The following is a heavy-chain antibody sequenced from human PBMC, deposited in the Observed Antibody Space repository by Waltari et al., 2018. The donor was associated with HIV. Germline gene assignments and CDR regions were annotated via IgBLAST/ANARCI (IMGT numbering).Heavy chain of an antibody. J-gene: IGHJ4*02. CDR2: INPNSGNT. CDR3: ARDLIFYYDTSDYYPFDY. Sequence: QVQLVQSGAEVKKPGASVKVSCKASGYPFTHYYMHWVRQAPGQGLEWLGWINPNSGNTIYAQNFQGRVSMTRDTSIRTAYMELSRLRSDDTAVYYCARDLIFYYDTSDYYPFDYWGQGTLVTVSS. V-gene: IGHV1-2*02. CDR1: GYPFTHYY. D-gene: IGHD3-22*01.